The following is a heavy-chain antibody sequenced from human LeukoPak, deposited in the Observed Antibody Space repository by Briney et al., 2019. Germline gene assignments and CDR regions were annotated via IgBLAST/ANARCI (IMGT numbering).Heavy chain of an antibody. CDR2: IIPILGIA. J-gene: IGHJ4*02. D-gene: IGHD3-22*01. CDR1: GGTFSSYA. V-gene: IGHV1-69*04. CDR3: ARAVGASGYYYDSSGYSLDY. Sequence: SGKVSCKASGGTFSSYAISWVRQAPGQGLEWMGRIIPILGIANYAQKFQGRVTIPADKSTSTAYMELSSLRSEDTAVYYCARAVGASGYYYDSSGYSLDYWGQGTLVTVSS.